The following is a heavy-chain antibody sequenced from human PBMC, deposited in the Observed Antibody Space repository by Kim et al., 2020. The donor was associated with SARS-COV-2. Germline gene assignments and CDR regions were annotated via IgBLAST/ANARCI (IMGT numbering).Heavy chain of an antibody. J-gene: IGHJ5*01. CDR3: AMGTTGCRPISES. D-gene: IGHD2-8*02. Sequence: GGSLRLSCAASGFTFSNYAMSWVRQAPGKGLEWVSTISGRGGTTYPADSMEGRFTISRDNSKYTLYLQMNSLRAEDTAVYFCAMGTTGCRPISESWGQGT. CDR1: GFTFSNYA. V-gene: IGHV3-23*01. CDR2: ISGRGGTT.